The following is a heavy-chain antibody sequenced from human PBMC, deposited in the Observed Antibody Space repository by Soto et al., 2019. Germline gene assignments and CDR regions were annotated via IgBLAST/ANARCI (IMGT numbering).Heavy chain of an antibody. D-gene: IGHD6-19*01. V-gene: IGHV3-30*18. J-gene: IGHJ5*02. Sequence: QVQLVESGGGVVQPGRSLRLSCAASGFTFSSYGMHWVRQAPGKGLVWVAVISYDGSNKYYADSVKGRFTISRDNSKNTLYLQMNSLRAEDTAVYYCAKDTRAVAGTSWFDPWGQGTLVTVSS. CDR1: GFTFSSYG. CDR2: ISYDGSNK. CDR3: AKDTRAVAGTSWFDP.